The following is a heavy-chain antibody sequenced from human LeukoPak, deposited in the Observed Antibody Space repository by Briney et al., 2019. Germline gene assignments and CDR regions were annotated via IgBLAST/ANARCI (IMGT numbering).Heavy chain of an antibody. CDR2: IDPSDTYT. V-gene: IGHV5-10-1*01. CDR3: ATRLQRDFDY. Sequence: PGGSLKVSRKRSGDSFSRYWTSWVRDRLGKGVGWMGRIDPSDTYTKYSPSFQGHVTISGDKSISTAYLQWSSLKASDTAMYYCATRLQRDFDYWGQGTLVTVSS. CDR1: GDSFSRYW. D-gene: IGHD1-1*01. J-gene: IGHJ4*02.